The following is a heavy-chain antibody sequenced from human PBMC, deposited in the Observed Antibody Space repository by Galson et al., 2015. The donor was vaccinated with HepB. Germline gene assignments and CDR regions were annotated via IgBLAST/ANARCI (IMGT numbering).Heavy chain of an antibody. J-gene: IGHJ4*02. CDR1: GDSISSNSAA. D-gene: IGHD3-22*01. V-gene: IGHV6-1*01. Sequence: CAISGDSISSNSAAWNWIRQSPSRGLEWLGRTYYRSKWYNDYAVSVKSRITINPDTSKNQFSLQLNSVTPEDTAVYYCAREILYYDSSGYYRTLDYWGQGTLVTVSS. CDR2: TYYRSKWYN. CDR3: AREILYYDSSGYYRTLDY.